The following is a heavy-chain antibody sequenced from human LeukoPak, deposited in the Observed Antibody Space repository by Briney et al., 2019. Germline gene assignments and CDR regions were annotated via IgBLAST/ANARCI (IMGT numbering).Heavy chain of an antibody. CDR3: AKDDSSGYYPFDY. V-gene: IGHV3-23*01. J-gene: IGHJ4*02. Sequence: GGSPRLSCAASGFTFSSYAMSWVRQAPGKGLEWVSAISGSGGSTYYADSVKGRFTISRDNSKNTLYLQMNSLRAEDTAVYYCAKDDSSGYYPFDYWGQGTLVTVSS. D-gene: IGHD3-22*01. CDR1: GFTFSSYA. CDR2: ISGSGGST.